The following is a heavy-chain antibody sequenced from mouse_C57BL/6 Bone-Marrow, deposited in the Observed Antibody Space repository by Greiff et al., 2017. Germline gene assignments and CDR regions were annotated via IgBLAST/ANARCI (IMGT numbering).Heavy chain of an antibody. Sequence: QVQLQQPGAELVMPGASVKLSCKASGYTFTSYWMHWVKQRPGQGLEWIGEIDPSDSYTNYNQKFKGKSTLTVDKSSSTAYMQLSSLTSEDSAVYYCGRNDYDGFAYWGQGTLVTVSA. V-gene: IGHV1-69*01. D-gene: IGHD2-4*01. J-gene: IGHJ3*01. CDR3: GRNDYDGFAY. CDR1: GYTFTSYW. CDR2: IDPSDSYT.